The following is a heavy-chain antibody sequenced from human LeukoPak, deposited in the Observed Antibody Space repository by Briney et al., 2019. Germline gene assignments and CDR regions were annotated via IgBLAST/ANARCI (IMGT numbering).Heavy chain of an antibody. Sequence: SETLSLTCTVSGGSISSSSYYWGWIRQPPGKGLEWIGSIYYSGITNYNPSLKSRVTISVDTSKNQFSLKLSSVTAADTAVYYCARLRNYYDSSGYYAIDYWGQGTLVTVSS. CDR1: GGSISSSSYY. CDR2: IYYSGIT. J-gene: IGHJ4*01. D-gene: IGHD3-22*01. CDR3: ARLRNYYDSSGYYAIDY. V-gene: IGHV4-39*07.